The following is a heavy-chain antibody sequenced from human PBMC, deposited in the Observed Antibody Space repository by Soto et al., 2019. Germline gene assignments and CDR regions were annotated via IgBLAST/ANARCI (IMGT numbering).Heavy chain of an antibody. CDR2: ISGSGGST. V-gene: IGHV3-23*01. CDR3: AHDSSGYYRSPY. J-gene: IGHJ4*02. Sequence: GGSLRLSCAASGFTFSSYAMSWVRQAPGKGLEWVSAISGSGGSTYYADSVKGRFTISRDNSKNTRYLKMNSLRAEDTAVYYCAHDSSGYYRSPYWGQGTLVTVSS. D-gene: IGHD3-22*01. CDR1: GFTFSSYA.